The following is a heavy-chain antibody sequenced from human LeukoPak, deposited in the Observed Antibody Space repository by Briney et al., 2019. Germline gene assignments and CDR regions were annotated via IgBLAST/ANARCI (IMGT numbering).Heavy chain of an antibody. J-gene: IGHJ6*03. CDR3: ASHTYYYGSGPYYYYYMDV. V-gene: IGHV5-51*01. D-gene: IGHD3-10*01. CDR1: GYSFTSYW. CDR2: IYPGDSDT. Sequence: GESLKISCKGSGYSFTSYWIGWVRQMPGKGLEWMGIIYPGDSDTRYSPSFQGQVTISADKSISTAYLQWSSLKASDTAMYYCASHTYYYGSGPYYYYYMDVWGKGTTVTVSS.